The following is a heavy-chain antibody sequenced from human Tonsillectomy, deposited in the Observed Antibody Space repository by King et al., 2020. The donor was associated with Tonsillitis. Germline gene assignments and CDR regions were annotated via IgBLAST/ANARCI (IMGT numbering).Heavy chain of an antibody. Sequence: ELVQSGAEVKKPGESLKISCKGSGYSFTTYWIGWVRQMPGKGLEWMGIIYPGDSDTRYSPSFQGQVTISADKSISTAYLQWSSLKASDTALYYWVRLGTVTKAYYYYGMDVWGQGTTVTVSS. CDR1: GYSFTTYW. J-gene: IGHJ6*02. CDR2: IYPGDSDT. D-gene: IGHD4-17*01. V-gene: IGHV5-51*01. CDR3: VRLGTVTKAYYYYGMDV.